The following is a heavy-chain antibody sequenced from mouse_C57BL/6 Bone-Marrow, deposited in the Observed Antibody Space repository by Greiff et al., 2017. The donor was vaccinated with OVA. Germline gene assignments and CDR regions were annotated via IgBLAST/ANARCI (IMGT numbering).Heavy chain of an antibody. CDR2: SRNKANDYTT. J-gene: IGHJ1*01. Sequence: EVNVVESGGGLVQPGGSLRLSCATSGFTFSDFYMEWVRQPPGKRLEWIAASRNKANDYTTEYSASVKGRFIVSRDTSQSILYLQMNALIAEDTAIYYCARDYYGSSYGYFDVWGAGTTVTVSS. D-gene: IGHD1-1*01. CDR3: ARDYYGSSYGYFDV. V-gene: IGHV7-1*02. CDR1: GFTFSDFY.